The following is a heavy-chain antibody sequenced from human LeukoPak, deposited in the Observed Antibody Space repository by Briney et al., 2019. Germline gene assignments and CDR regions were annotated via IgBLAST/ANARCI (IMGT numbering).Heavy chain of an antibody. D-gene: IGHD3-10*01. CDR1: GFTFSSYD. CDR2: IGTAGDT. J-gene: IGHJ5*02. V-gene: IGHV3-13*01. Sequence: GGSLRLSCAASGFTFSSYDMHWVRQATGKGLEWVSAIGTAGDTYYPGSVKGRFTISRENAKNSLYLQMNSLRAEDTAVYYCAKARTMVRGGNWFDPWGQGTLVTVSS. CDR3: AKARTMVRGGNWFDP.